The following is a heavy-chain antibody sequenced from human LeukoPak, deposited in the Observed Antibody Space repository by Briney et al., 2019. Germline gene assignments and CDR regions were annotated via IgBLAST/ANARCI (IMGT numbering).Heavy chain of an antibody. CDR2: ISGYSGKT. V-gene: IGHV1-18*01. CDR3: ARGYSGYAPHDY. J-gene: IGHJ4*02. D-gene: IGHD5-12*01. CDR1: GYTLTGYG. Sequence: GASVKVSCKASGYTLTGYGLSWVRQAPGQGLEWMGWISGYSGKTNYAQKLQDRVTMTTDTSTSTAYMELRSLRSDDTAVYYCARGYSGYAPHDYWGQGTLVTVSS.